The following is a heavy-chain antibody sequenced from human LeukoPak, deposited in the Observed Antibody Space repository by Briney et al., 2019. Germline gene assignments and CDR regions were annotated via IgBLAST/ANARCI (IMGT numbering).Heavy chain of an antibody. CDR2: ISHDGLNK. D-gene: IGHD3-22*01. V-gene: IGHV3-30*18. CDR1: GFTFSLYG. Sequence: GRSLRLSCAASGFTFSLYGMHWVRQAPGKGLEWVAVISHDGLNKYHADSVQGRFTISRDNSKNTLFLQMNSLRAEDTAVYFCAKERAMIVMGRPPSPAYYFDYWGQGTLVTVSS. CDR3: AKERAMIVMGRPPSPAYYFDY. J-gene: IGHJ4*02.